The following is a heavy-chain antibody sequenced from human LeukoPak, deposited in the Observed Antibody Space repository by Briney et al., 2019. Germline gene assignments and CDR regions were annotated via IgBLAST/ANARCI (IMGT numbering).Heavy chain of an antibody. V-gene: IGHV3-21*01. CDR3: ARGQDHSSWLIDI. CDR1: GFTFSSYS. CDR2: ISSSSSYI. Sequence: PGGSLRLSCAASGFTFSSYSMNWVRQAPGKGLEWVSSISSSSSYIYYADSVQGRFTISRDNAKNSLYLQMNSLRAEDTAVYYCARGQDHSSWLIDIWGQGTMVTVSS. D-gene: IGHD6-13*01. J-gene: IGHJ3*02.